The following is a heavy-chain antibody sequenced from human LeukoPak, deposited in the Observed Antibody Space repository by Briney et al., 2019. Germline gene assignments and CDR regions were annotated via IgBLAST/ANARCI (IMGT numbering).Heavy chain of an antibody. CDR2: APSAGTTK. CDR3: SRGASTGERYFDH. Sequence: GGSLRLSCAASGFTFSDYPVHWVRQAPGKGLMWVGVAPSAGTTKYYADSVKGRFAISRDNSENTVFLQMNNRRAEDTALYYCSRGASTGERYFDHWGQGSLVTVSS. J-gene: IGHJ4*02. V-gene: IGHV3-30*09. CDR1: GFTFSDYP. D-gene: IGHD1-26*01.